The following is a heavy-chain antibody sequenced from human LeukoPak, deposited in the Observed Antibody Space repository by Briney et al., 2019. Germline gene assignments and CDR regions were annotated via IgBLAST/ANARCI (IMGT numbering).Heavy chain of an antibody. CDR3: AKSPLSLLWFGESFSC. J-gene: IGHJ4*02. CDR1: GFTFSSYA. V-gene: IGHV3-23*01. CDR2: ISGSGGST. Sequence: GGSLRLSCAASGFTFSSYAMSWVRQAPGKGLEWVSAISGSGGSTYYADSVKGRFTISRDNSKNTLYLQMNSLRAEDTAVYYCAKSPLSLLWFGESFSCWGQGTLVTVSS. D-gene: IGHD3-10*01.